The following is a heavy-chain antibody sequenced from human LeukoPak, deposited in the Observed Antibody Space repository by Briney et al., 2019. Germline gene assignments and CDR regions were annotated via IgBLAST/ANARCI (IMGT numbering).Heavy chain of an antibody. D-gene: IGHD6-19*01. CDR3: VRHSVTQSTSGWYGALDI. Sequence: PGGSLRLSCLAYGFDFSGYVMEWVRQAPGKGLKSVSVISSKGGATDYTESVKGRFNVSRDNSQKTLFLEMSSLRAEDTAVYYCVRHSVTQSTSGWYGALDIWSQGTMVVVSS. V-gene: IGHV3-64D*06. CDR2: ISSKGGAT. J-gene: IGHJ3*02. CDR1: GFDFSGYV.